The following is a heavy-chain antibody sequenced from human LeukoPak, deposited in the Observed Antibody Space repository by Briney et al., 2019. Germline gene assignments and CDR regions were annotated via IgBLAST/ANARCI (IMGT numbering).Heavy chain of an antibody. CDR3: ARGGDASPFDC. V-gene: IGHV3-53*01. CDR2: LYSGGST. CDR1: GFTVGSSF. D-gene: IGHD2-21*01. Sequence: PGGSLRLSCAASGFTVGSSFMSWVRQAPGRGLEWVSVLYSGGSTYSPDSVKGRFTISRDNSKNTLYLQMNSLRVEDTAVYYCARGGDASPFDCWGQGTMVTVSS. J-gene: IGHJ4*02.